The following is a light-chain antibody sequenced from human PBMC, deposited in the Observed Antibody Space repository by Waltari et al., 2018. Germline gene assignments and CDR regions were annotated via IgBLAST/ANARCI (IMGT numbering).Light chain of an antibody. V-gene: IGLV5-45*02. CDR2: YKSDSEK. Sequence: QTVLTQPSSLSASPGASASLTCALRSDIHVAAYRIYWYRQKPGSPPQYLLRYKSDSEKLHASGVSSRFSGFKDASANAGVLFISGLQSDDDAEYYCMIWHNDVYVFGGGTKLTVL. CDR1: SDIHVAAYR. J-gene: IGLJ1*01. CDR3: MIWHNDVYV.